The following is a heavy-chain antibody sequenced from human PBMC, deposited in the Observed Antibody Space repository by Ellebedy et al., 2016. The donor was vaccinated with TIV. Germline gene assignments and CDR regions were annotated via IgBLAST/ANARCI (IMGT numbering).Heavy chain of an antibody. J-gene: IGHJ4*02. D-gene: IGHD5-18*01. CDR2: VNNDGNP. CDR3: AKDHPSYGWPAFDS. CDR1: GFTVRSRA. Sequence: GESLKISXAASGFTVRSRAMSWVRQAPGKGLEWVASVNNDGNPYYADLVKGRFTISRDTSKNTVSLQMSSLRVEDTAVYYCAKDHPSYGWPAFDSWGQGTLVSVSS. V-gene: IGHV3-23*01.